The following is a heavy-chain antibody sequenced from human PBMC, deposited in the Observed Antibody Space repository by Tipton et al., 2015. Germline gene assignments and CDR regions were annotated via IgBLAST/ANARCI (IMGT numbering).Heavy chain of an antibody. D-gene: IGHD3-9*01. CDR2: ISVSGSSI. V-gene: IGHV3-11*01. J-gene: IGHJ4*02. Sequence: SLRLSCAASGFTFSDYYMTWIRQAPGKGLEWISYISVSGSSIYYADSVKGRFTISRDNAQNSLYLQMNSLGDDDTAVYYCACQDYDSLTRDYQTVDYWGRGTLVTVSS. CDR3: ACQDYDSLTRDYQTVDY. CDR1: GFTFSDYY.